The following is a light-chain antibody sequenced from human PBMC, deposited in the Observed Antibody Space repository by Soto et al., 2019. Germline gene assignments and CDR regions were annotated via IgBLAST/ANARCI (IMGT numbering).Light chain of an antibody. J-gene: IGKJ5*01. CDR1: QSVSST. Sequence: ILMTQSPSTLSVSPGERATLSCGAGQSVSSTLAWYQQKPGQAPRLLSYGASTRATGIPVRFSGSGSGTEYTLTISSLQSEDFAVYYCQQYNNSPITFGQGTRLEIK. CDR3: QQYNNSPIT. CDR2: GAS. V-gene: IGKV3-15*01.